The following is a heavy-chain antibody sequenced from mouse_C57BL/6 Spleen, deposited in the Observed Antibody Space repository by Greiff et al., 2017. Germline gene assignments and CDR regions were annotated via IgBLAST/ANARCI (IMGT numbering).Heavy chain of an antibody. V-gene: IGHV5-17*01. J-gene: IGHJ4*01. CDR1: GFTFSDYG. CDR2: ISSGSSTI. D-gene: IGHD1-1*01. CDR3: ARDYYGRSCAMEY. Sequence: EVMLVESGGGLVKPGGSLKLSCAASGFTFSDYGMHWVRQAPEKGLEWVAYISSGSSTIYYADTVKGRITISRDNSKNTLFQQMTSLKAEDTAVYCCARDYYGRSCAMEYWGQGTAVTGSS.